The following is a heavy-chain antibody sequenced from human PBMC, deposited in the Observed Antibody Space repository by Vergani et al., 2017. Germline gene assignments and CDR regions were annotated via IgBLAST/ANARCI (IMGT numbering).Heavy chain of an antibody. V-gene: IGHV3-30*04. CDR2: ISYDGSNK. D-gene: IGHD2-15*01. Sequence: QVQLVESGGGVVQPGRSLRLSCAASGFTFSSYAMHWVRQAPGKGLEWVAVISYDGSNKYYADSVKGRFTTSRDNSKNTLYLQMNSLRAEDTAVYYCARDENCSGGSCYFGLDYWGQGTLVTVSS. CDR3: ARDENCSGGSCYFGLDY. CDR1: GFTFSSYA. J-gene: IGHJ4*02.